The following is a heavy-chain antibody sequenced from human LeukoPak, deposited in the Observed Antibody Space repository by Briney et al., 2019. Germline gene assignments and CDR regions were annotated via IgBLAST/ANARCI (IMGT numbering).Heavy chain of an antibody. D-gene: IGHD2-21*02. V-gene: IGHV3-9*01. CDR1: GFTFDGYA. CDR2: ISWNSDSI. CDR3: AKDIARSVTATGYFDY. J-gene: IGHJ4*02. Sequence: GGSLRLSCAASGFTFDGYAMHWVRQAPGKGLEWVSGISWNSDSIVYADSVKGRFTISRDNAKNSLYLQMNSLRAEDTALYYCAKDIARSVTATGYFDYWGQGTLVTVSS.